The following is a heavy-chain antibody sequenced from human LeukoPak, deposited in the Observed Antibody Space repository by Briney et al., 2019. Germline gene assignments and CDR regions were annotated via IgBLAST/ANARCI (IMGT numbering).Heavy chain of an antibody. CDR3: AKVSGSGWYEGWFDP. J-gene: IGHJ5*02. CDR2: ISGSGGST. D-gene: IGHD6-13*01. Sequence: GGSLRLSCAASGFTFSGYAMNWVRQAPGKGLEWVSAISGSGGSTYYADSVRGRFTISRDNSKNTLYLQMNSLRAEDTAVYYCAKVSGSGWYEGWFDPWGQGTLVTVSS. V-gene: IGHV3-23*01. CDR1: GFTFSGYA.